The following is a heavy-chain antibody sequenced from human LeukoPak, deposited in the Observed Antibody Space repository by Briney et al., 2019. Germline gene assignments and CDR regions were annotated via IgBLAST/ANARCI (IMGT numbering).Heavy chain of an antibody. D-gene: IGHD5-24*01. CDR3: ARGRRSGVRDGYNYSYYYYGMDV. CDR2: INHSGST. CDR1: GGSFSGYY. V-gene: IGHV4-34*01. Sequence: SETLSLTCAVYGGSFSGYYWSWIRQPPGKGLEWIGEINHSGSTNYNPSLKSRVTISVDTSKNQFSLKLSSVTAADTAVYYCARGRRSGVRDGYNYSYYYYGMDVWGQGTTVTVSS. J-gene: IGHJ6*02.